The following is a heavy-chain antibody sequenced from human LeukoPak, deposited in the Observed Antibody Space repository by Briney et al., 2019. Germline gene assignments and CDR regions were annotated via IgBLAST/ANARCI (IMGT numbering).Heavy chain of an antibody. CDR3: ARDVDIVLVVAAKSFDY. D-gene: IGHD2-15*01. CDR2: ISSSSSYI. CDR1: GFTFSSYS. J-gene: IGHJ4*02. V-gene: IGHV3-21*01. Sequence: GGSLRLSCAASGFTFSSYSMNWVRQAPGRGLEWVSSISSSSSYIYYADSAKGRFTISRDNAKNSLFLQMNSLRAEDTAVYYCARDVDIVLVVAAKSFDYWGQGTLVTVSS.